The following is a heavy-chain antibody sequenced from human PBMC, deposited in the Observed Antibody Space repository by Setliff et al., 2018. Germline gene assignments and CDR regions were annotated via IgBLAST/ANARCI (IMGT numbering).Heavy chain of an antibody. CDR2: ISGSGLST. Sequence: LSLSCAASGFTFSNYAMTWVRQAPGKGLEWVSAISGSGLSTSYADSVKGRFTISRDNSKNTLFLQMHSLSAEDTAVYYCAKGQGFYDSSATAWWVYWGQGTLVTVSS. D-gene: IGHD3-22*01. J-gene: IGHJ4*02. V-gene: IGHV3-23*01. CDR1: GFTFSNYA. CDR3: AKGQGFYDSSATAWWVY.